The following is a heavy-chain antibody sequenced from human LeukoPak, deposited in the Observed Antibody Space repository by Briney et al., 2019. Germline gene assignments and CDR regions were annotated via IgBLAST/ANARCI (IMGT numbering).Heavy chain of an antibody. V-gene: IGHV4-34*01. D-gene: IGHD3-10*01. CDR2: IHQRGVT. Sequence: SETLSLTCALSGGSFGDYHWSWIRQPPGKGLEWIGEIHQRGVTTYNPSLKSRVTLSIDASKRQFSVRLTSVTAADTAVYFCGSLQQIRGLSVFDFWGQGALVTVPS. CDR3: GSLQQIRGLSVFDF. CDR1: GGSFGDYH. J-gene: IGHJ4*02.